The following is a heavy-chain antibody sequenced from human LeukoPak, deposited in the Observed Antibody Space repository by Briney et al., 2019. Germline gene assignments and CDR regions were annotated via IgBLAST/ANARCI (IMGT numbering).Heavy chain of an antibody. Sequence: SVKVSCTASGATFSSYAISWVRQAPGQGLEWMGGIIPIFGTANYAQKFQGRVTITADKSTSTAYMELSSLRSEDTAVYYCARVELRYFDWSLGMDVWGKGTTVTVSS. J-gene: IGHJ6*04. CDR1: GATFSSYA. V-gene: IGHV1-69*06. CDR3: ARVELRYFDWSLGMDV. CDR2: IIPIFGTA. D-gene: IGHD3-9*01.